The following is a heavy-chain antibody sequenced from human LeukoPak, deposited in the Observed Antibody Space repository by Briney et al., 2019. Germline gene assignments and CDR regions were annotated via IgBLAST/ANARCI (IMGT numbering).Heavy chain of an antibody. D-gene: IGHD3-10*02. J-gene: IGHJ6*04. V-gene: IGHV3-48*03. Sequence: GGSLRLSCAASGFTFSSYEMNWVRQAPGKGLEWVSYISSSGSTTYYADSVKGRFTISRDNAKNSLYLQMNSLSAEDTAGYYCAELGITMIGGVWGKGTTVTISS. CDR2: ISSSGSTT. CDR1: GFTFSSYE. CDR3: AELGITMIGGV.